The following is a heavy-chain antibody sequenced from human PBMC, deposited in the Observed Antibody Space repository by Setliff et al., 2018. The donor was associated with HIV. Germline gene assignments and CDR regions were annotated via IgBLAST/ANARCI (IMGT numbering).Heavy chain of an antibody. CDR3: ASASGWSDSYYSAMDV. J-gene: IGHJ6*02. Sequence: ASVKVSCKASGYTFTTFGISWVRQAPGQGLEWMGWISAYNGHTNYAQKFQGRVTMTTDTSTSTAYMELRSLRSDDTAVYFCASASGWSDSYYSAMDVWGQGTTVTVSS. CDR2: ISAYNGHT. D-gene: IGHD6-19*01. V-gene: IGHV1-18*01. CDR1: GYTFTTFG.